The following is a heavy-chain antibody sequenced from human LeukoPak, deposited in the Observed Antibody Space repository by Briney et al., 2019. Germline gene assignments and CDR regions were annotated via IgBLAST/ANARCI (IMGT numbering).Heavy chain of an antibody. V-gene: IGHV1-69*05. CDR2: IIPIFGTA. CDR3: ARDGPDAFDI. CDR1: GGTFSSYA. Sequence: ASVKVSCKASGGTFSSYAISWVRQAPGQGLEWMGGIIPIFGTANYAQKFQGRVTITTDESTSIAYMELSSLRSEDTAVYYCARDGPDAFDIWGQGTMVTVSS. J-gene: IGHJ3*02.